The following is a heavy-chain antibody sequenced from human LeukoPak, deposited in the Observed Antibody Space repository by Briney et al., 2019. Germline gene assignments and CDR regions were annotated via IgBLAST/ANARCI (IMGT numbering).Heavy chain of an antibody. V-gene: IGHV4-59*01. J-gene: IGHJ6*02. CDR2: IYHSGST. CDR1: GDSISTYY. D-gene: IGHD3-10*01. Sequence: KPSETLSLTCTVSGDSISTYYWSWIRQPPEKGLEWIGYIYHSGSTNYNPSLKSRVTISVDTSKNQFSLKLSSVTAADTAVYFCARDRRGSYGLDVWGQGTTVTVSS. CDR3: ARDRRGSYGLDV.